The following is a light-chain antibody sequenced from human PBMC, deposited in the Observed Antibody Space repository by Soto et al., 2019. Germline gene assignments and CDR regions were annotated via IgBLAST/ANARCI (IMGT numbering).Light chain of an antibody. CDR2: EVN. CDR3: SSYAGNNKMV. J-gene: IGLJ3*02. V-gene: IGLV2-8*01. Sequence: QSALTQPPSASGSLGQSVTISCTGTSSDVGDYTYASWYQQHPGRAPKFIIYEVNKRPSGVPDRFSGSKSGNTASLTVSGLQAEDEADYCCSSYAGNNKMVFGGGTKVTVL. CDR1: SSDVGDYTY.